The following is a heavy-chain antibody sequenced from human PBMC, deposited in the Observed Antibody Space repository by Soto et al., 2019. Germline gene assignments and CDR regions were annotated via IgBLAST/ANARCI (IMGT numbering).Heavy chain of an antibody. CDR3: ARGVLRFLEATQFDY. D-gene: IGHD3-3*01. CDR1: GGTFSSYA. Sequence: VASVKVSWKASGGTFSSYAISWVRQAPGQGLEWMGGIIPIFGTANYAQKFQGRVTITADESTSTAYMELSSLRSEDTAVYYCARGVLRFLEATQFDYWGQGTLVTVSS. V-gene: IGHV1-69*13. CDR2: IIPIFGTA. J-gene: IGHJ4*02.